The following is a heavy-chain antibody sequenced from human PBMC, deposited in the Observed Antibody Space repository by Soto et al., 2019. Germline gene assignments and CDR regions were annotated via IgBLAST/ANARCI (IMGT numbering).Heavy chain of an antibody. D-gene: IGHD6-6*01. Sequence: SETLSLTCAVSGGSISTSRYFWGWIRQPPGKGLEWIGSIYYSGSTYYNPSLRTRVTISVDRSKNQFSLKVSSVTAADTAVYYCATLAYGSSRSVGYWGQGTLVSVSS. CDR3: ATLAYGSSRSVGY. V-gene: IGHV4-39*01. J-gene: IGHJ4*02. CDR1: GGSISTSRYF. CDR2: IYYSGST.